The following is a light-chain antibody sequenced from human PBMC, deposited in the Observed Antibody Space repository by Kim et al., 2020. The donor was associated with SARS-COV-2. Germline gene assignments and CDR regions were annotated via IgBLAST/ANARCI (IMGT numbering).Light chain of an antibody. Sequence: EIVLTQSPGTLSLSPGERATLSCRASQSVRNNYLAWYQQKPGQAPRLFIHGASSRATGIPDRFSGSGSGTDFTLTISRLEPEDFAMYYCQHYRSSPPMYTFGQGTKLEI. CDR3: QHYRSSPPMYT. V-gene: IGKV3-20*01. J-gene: IGKJ2*01. CDR1: QSVRNNY. CDR2: GAS.